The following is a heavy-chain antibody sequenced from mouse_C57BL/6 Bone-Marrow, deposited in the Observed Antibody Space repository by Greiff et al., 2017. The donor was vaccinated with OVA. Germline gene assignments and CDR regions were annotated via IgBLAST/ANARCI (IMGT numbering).Heavy chain of an antibody. CDR1: GYTFTSYT. V-gene: IGHV1-4*01. CDR3: ARRDYVSSYWYVDV. J-gene: IGHJ1*03. D-gene: IGHD1-1*01. Sequence: VHLVESGAELARPGASVKMSCKASGYTFTSYTMHWVKQRPGQGLEWIGYINPSSGYTKYNQKFKDKATLTAAKSSSTAYMQLSSLTSEDSAVNYWARRDYVSSYWYVDVWGTGTTVTVSS. CDR2: INPSSGYT.